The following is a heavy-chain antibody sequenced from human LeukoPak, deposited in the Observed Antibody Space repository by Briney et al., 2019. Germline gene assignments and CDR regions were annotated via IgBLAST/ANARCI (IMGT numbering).Heavy chain of an antibody. CDR3: ARSSGTYHFDY. D-gene: IGHD1-26*01. CDR1: GFTFSSYE. CDR2: ISSSGTTI. V-gene: IGHV3-48*03. Sequence: GGSLRLSCAASGFTFSSYEMNWVRQAPGKGLEWVSYISSSGTTIYYADSVKGRFTISRDNAKNSLFLQVNSLRAEDTAVYYCARSSGTYHFDYWGQGTLVTVPS. J-gene: IGHJ4*02.